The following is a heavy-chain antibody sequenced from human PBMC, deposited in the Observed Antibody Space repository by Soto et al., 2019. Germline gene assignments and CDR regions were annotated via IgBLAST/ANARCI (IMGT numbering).Heavy chain of an antibody. J-gene: IGHJ5*02. D-gene: IGHD3-22*01. Sequence: QVQLVQSGAEVKKPGASVKVSCKASGYTFTSYGISWVRQAPGQGLEWMGWISAYNGNTNYAQKLQGRVTMTTDTSTSTAYMDLRSLRSDDTDVYYCARDNSGYHDYGSDWFEPGGQGTLVTVSS. CDR2: ISAYNGNT. V-gene: IGHV1-18*01. CDR1: GYTFTSYG. CDR3: ARDNSGYHDYGSDWFEP.